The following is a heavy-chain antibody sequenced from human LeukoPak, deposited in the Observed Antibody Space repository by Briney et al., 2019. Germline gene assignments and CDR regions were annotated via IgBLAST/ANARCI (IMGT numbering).Heavy chain of an antibody. J-gene: IGHJ4*02. CDR3: ARGRYFDWLFDY. Sequence: GGSLRLSCAASGFTLSRKYWTTWVRQAPGKGLEWVANINHDGSEKYYVDSVKGRFTISTDDAKNSLYLQMNSLRAEDTAVYYCARGRYFDWLFDYWGQGTLVTVSS. D-gene: IGHD3-9*01. CDR1: GFTLSRKYW. CDR2: INHDGSEK. V-gene: IGHV3-7*03.